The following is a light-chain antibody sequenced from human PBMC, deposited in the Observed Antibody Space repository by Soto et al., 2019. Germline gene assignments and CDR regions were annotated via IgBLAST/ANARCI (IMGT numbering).Light chain of an antibody. CDR1: QSVSSSY. J-gene: IGKJ2*01. V-gene: IGKV3-20*01. CDR2: GAS. Sequence: EIVLTQSPGTLSLSPGERATLSCRASQSVSSSYLAWYQQKPDQAPRLLIYGASSRATGIPDRFSGSGSGTDFTITISRLEPEDFAVYYCQQYGSSPRTFGQGTKLEIK. CDR3: QQYGSSPRT.